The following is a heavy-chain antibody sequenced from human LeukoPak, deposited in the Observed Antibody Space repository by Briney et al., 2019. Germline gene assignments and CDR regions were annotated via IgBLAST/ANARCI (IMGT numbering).Heavy chain of an antibody. CDR3: ARHGGSGSYYNWFDP. CDR1: GGSISSYY. CDR2: IYSSGST. D-gene: IGHD3-10*01. Sequence: SETLSLTCTVSGGSISSYYWSWIRQPPGKGLEWIGYIYSSGSTNYNPSLKSRVTISIDTSKNQFSLKVTSVTAADTAAYYCARHGGSGSYYNWFDPWGQGTLVTVSS. V-gene: IGHV4-59*08. J-gene: IGHJ5*02.